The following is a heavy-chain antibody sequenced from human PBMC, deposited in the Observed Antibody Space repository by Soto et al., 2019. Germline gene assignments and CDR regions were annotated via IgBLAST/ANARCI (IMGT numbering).Heavy chain of an antibody. CDR1: GYTFSIYC. V-gene: IGHV1-46*01. CDR3: ARGSTLWFGSTLYYFGMDV. D-gene: IGHD3-10*01. CDR2: IIPSGGST. J-gene: IGHJ6*02. Sequence: VSVKVYCKASGYTFSIYCLHWVRQAPGQGLEWMAMIIPSGGSTSYAQKFQGRVTMTRDTATSTVYMELSSLRSDDTAVYYCARGSTLWFGSTLYYFGMDVWGQGTTVTVSS.